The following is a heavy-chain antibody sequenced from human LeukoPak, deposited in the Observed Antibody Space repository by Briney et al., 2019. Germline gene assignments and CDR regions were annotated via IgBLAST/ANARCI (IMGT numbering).Heavy chain of an antibody. V-gene: IGHV4-34*01. CDR1: GGSFSGYY. CDR3: ARDSGLRFLEWLGSSSSDAFDI. CDR2: INHSGST. D-gene: IGHD3-3*01. Sequence: SETLSLTCAVYGGSFSGYYWSWIRQPPGKGLEWIGEINHSGSTNYNPSLKSRVTISVDTSKNQFSLKLSSVTAADTAVYYCARDSGLRFLEWLGSSSSDAFDIWGQGTMVTVSS. J-gene: IGHJ3*02.